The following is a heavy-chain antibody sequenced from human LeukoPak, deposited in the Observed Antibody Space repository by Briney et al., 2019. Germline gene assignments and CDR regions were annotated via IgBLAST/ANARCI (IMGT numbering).Heavy chain of an antibody. J-gene: IGHJ4*02. V-gene: IGHV3-74*01. Sequence: PGGSLRLSCAASGFTFSSYWMHWVRQAPGKGLVWVSRINTDGSSTSYADSVKSRFTISRDNAKNTLYLQMNSLRAEDTAVYYCARGARSGYDTPFDYWGQGTLVTVSS. D-gene: IGHD5-12*01. CDR1: GFTFSSYW. CDR3: ARGARSGYDTPFDY. CDR2: INTDGSST.